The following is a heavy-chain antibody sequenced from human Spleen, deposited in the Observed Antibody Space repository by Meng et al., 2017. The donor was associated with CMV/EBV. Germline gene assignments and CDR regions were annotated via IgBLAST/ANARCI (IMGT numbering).Heavy chain of an antibody. CDR1: GFAFGSFG. CDR3: AKDIRRSSSHLSIRPNYRYYYGMDV. D-gene: IGHD6-6*01. Sequence: GESLKISCAASGFAFGSFGMSWVRQTPGKGLEWVAGVTNSANTYYADSVKGRFTISRDISKNTLFLQMSSLRVADTALYYCAKDIRRSSSHLSIRPNYRYYYGMDVWGQGTTVTVSS. J-gene: IGHJ6*02. V-gene: IGHV3-23*01. CDR2: VTNSANT.